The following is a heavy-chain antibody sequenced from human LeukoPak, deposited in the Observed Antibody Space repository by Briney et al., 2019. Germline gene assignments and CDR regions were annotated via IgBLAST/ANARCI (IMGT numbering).Heavy chain of an antibody. V-gene: IGHV3-21*01. CDR3: AELGITMIGGV. Sequence: GESLRLSCATSGFTFNNYNMNWVRQAPGRALEWVSSITSSGTYIFYADSVKGRFTISRDNAKNSLYLQMNSLRAEDTAVYYCAELGITMIGGVWGKGTTVTISS. D-gene: IGHD3-10*02. CDR1: GFTFNNYN. CDR2: ITSSGTYI. J-gene: IGHJ6*04.